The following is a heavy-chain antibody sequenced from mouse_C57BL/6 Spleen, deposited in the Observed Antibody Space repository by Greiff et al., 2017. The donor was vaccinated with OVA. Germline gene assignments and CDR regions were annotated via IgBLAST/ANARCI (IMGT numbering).Heavy chain of an antibody. Sequence: SGAELVRPGASVTLSCKASGYTFTDYEMHWVKQTPVHGLEWIGAIDPETGGTAYNQKFKGKAILTADKSSSTAYMELRSLTSEDSAVYYCTRREYYGSSSGYFDYWGQGTTLTVSS. D-gene: IGHD1-1*01. CDR1: GYTFTDYE. CDR3: TRREYYGSSSGYFDY. J-gene: IGHJ2*01. V-gene: IGHV1-15*01. CDR2: IDPETGGT.